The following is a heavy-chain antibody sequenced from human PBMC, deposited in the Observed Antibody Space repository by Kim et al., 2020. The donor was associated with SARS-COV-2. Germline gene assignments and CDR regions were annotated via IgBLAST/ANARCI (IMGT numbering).Heavy chain of an antibody. CDR3: ARAMTPTNDVPTYFKRPDAVDL. Sequence: GGSLRLSCGGSGFNFWSYEMNWVRQAPGRVLEWVSYISSSGSGKYYADSVKGRFTVSRDNAINSLYLEMNSLRDDDTAVYYCARAMTPTNDVPTYFKRPDAVDLWGQGTVVTV. V-gene: IGHV3-48*03. CDR1: GFNFWSYE. CDR2: ISSSGSGK. J-gene: IGHJ3*01. D-gene: IGHD3-10*01.